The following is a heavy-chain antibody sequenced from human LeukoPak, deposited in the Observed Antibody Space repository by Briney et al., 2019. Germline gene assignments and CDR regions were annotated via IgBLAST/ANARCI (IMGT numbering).Heavy chain of an antibody. V-gene: IGHV3-11*01. CDR2: ISSRGSTI. D-gene: IGHD6-19*01. Sequence: GGPLRLPCAASGFTFSDYYMSWIRQAPGKAREWGSYISSRGSTIYYAHSVKGRFTISSDDDKNSLYLQMNSLRAEDTAVYYCARDRWVAVAGLADYWGQGTLVTVSS. J-gene: IGHJ4*02. CDR1: GFTFSDYY. CDR3: ARDRWVAVAGLADY.